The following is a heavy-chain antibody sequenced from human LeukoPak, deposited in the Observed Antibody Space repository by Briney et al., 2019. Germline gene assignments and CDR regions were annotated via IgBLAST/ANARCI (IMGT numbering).Heavy chain of an antibody. CDR1: GYTFTDYY. Sequence: ASVKVSCKASGYTFTDYYMHWVRQAPGQGLEWMGWINPNSGDTNYAQKFRGRVNMTGDTSINTAYLDLSGLRSDDTAVYYCARDGNFDFWGQGTLVTVSS. CDR3: ARDGNFDF. CDR2: INPNSGDT. J-gene: IGHJ4*02. V-gene: IGHV1-2*02.